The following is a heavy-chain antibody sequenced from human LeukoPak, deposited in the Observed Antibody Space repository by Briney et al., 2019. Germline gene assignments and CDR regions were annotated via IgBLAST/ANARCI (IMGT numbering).Heavy chain of an antibody. J-gene: IGHJ4*02. CDR3: ARGTWLGATYHFDS. D-gene: IGHD3-22*01. CDR2: ISGSDNTI. Sequence: GGSLRLSCAASGFTFSSYFMIWVRQASGKGLEWVSYISGSDNTIHYADSVKGRFTISRDNAKNSLHLQMNSLRDEDTAVYFCARGTWLGATYHFDSWGPGTLVTVSS. V-gene: IGHV3-48*02. CDR1: GFTFSSYF.